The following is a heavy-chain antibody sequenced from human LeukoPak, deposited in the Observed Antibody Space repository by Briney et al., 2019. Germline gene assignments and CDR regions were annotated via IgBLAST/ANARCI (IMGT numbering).Heavy chain of an antibody. CDR2: IIPIFGTA. D-gene: IGHD5-24*01. J-gene: IGHJ4*02. CDR3: AVGDGYPFDY. Sequence: GASVKVSCKASGGTFSSYAISWVRQAPGQGLEWMGRIIPIFGTANCAQKFQGGVTITTDESTSTAYMELSSLRSEDTAVYYCAVGDGYPFDYWGQGTLVTVSS. V-gene: IGHV1-69*05. CDR1: GGTFSSYA.